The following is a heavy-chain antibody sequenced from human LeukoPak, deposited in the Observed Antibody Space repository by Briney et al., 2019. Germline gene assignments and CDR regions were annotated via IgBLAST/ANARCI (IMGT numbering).Heavy chain of an antibody. J-gene: IGHJ4*02. CDR3: AKAPPTYYYDSSGYY. CDR2: ISSSGSTI. CDR1: GFTFSSYE. D-gene: IGHD3-22*01. Sequence: GGSLRLSCAASGFTFSSYEMNWVRQAPGKGLEWVSYISSSGSTIYYADSVKGRFTISRDNSKNTLYLQMNSLRAEDTAVYYCAKAPPTYYYDSSGYYWGQGTLVTVSS. V-gene: IGHV3-48*03.